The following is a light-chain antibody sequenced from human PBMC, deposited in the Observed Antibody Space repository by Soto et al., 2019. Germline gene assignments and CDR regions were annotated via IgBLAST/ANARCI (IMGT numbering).Light chain of an antibody. CDR2: GAS. V-gene: IGKV3-15*01. CDR1: QSVSSN. Sequence: EIVMTQSPATLSVSPGERATLSCRASQSVSSNLAWYQRKCGQAPRLLIYGASTRATGTPARFSGSGSGTEFTLTISSLQSEDFAVYYCQQYNNWPPLTFGGGTKVDIK. J-gene: IGKJ4*01. CDR3: QQYNNWPPLT.